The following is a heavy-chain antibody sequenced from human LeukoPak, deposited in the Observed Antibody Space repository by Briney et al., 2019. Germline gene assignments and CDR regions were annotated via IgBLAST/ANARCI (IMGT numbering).Heavy chain of an antibody. CDR3: ARKVVIPGRDAFDI. Sequence: GASVNVSCKASGYTFTGYYMHWVRQAPGQGLEWMGLINPNSGGTNYAQKFQGRVTMTRDTSISTAYMELSRLRSDDTAVYYCARKVVIPGRDAFDIWGQGTMVTVSS. D-gene: IGHD3-22*01. CDR1: GYTFTGYY. CDR2: INPNSGGT. V-gene: IGHV1-2*02. J-gene: IGHJ3*02.